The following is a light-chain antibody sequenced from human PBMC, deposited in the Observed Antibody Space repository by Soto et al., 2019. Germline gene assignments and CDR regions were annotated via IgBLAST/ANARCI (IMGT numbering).Light chain of an antibody. J-gene: IGKJ5*01. CDR1: QGISNS. CDR3: QQLDSYPLT. Sequence: IQLTQSPSSLSASIGDRVTITCRASQGISNSLAWNQQKPGKAPKLLIHIASTLQNGVPPRFSGSGFGTDFTLTISSLQPEDFATYYCQQLDSYPLTFGQGTRLEIK. V-gene: IGKV1-9*01. CDR2: IAS.